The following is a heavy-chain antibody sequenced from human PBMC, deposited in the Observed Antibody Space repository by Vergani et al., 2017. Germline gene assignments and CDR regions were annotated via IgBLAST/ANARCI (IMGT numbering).Heavy chain of an antibody. CDR1: GFTFSSYA. Sequence: EVQLLESGGGLVQPGGSLRLSCAASGFTFSSYAMSWVRQAPGKGLEWVSAISGSGGSTYYADSVKGRFTISRDNSKNTLDLQMNSLRAEDTAVYYCAKGYNWNYGYFDYWGQGTLVTVSS. CDR3: AKGYNWNYGYFDY. J-gene: IGHJ4*02. D-gene: IGHD1-7*01. V-gene: IGHV3-23*01. CDR2: ISGSGGST.